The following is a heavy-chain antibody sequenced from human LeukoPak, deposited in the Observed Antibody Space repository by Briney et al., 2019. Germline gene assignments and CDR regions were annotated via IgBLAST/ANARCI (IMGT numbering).Heavy chain of an antibody. Sequence: GESLKISCKASGYSFPTYWIGWGRQMPGKGLEWMGIIYPGDSDTRYSPSFQGQVTISADKSISTAYLQWSSLKASDTAIYYCARPKSYCSGGNCYPEYFQHWGQGTLVTVSS. CDR1: GYSFPTYW. D-gene: IGHD2-15*01. CDR3: ARPKSYCSGGNCYPEYFQH. J-gene: IGHJ1*01. CDR2: IYPGDSDT. V-gene: IGHV5-51*01.